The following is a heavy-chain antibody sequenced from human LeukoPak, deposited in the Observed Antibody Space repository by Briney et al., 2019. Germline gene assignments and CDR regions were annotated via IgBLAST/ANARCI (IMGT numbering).Heavy chain of an antibody. V-gene: IGHV3-23*01. CDR3: AQDGAMVRGVMDY. D-gene: IGHD3-10*01. CDR1: GFTFSSYG. Sequence: GGTLRLSCAASGFTFSSYGMSWVRQAPGKGLEWVSAISGSGGSTYYADSVKGRFTISRDNSKNTLYLQMNSLRAEDTAVYYCAQDGAMVRGVMDYWGQGTLVTVSS. CDR2: ISGSGGST. J-gene: IGHJ4*02.